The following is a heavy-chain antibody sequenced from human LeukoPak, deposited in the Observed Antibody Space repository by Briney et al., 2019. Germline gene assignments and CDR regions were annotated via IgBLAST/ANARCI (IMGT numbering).Heavy chain of an antibody. D-gene: IGHD1-1*01. CDR3: ARGRRNFGELERRHRCYFDY. CDR1: GYTFTSYD. Sequence: GASVKVSCKASGYTFTSYDINWVRQATGQGLEWMGWMNPNSGNTGYAQKFQGRVTITRNTSISTAYMKLSSLRSEDTAVYYCARGRRNFGELERRHRCYFDYWGQGTLVTVSS. J-gene: IGHJ4*02. CDR2: MNPNSGNT. V-gene: IGHV1-8*03.